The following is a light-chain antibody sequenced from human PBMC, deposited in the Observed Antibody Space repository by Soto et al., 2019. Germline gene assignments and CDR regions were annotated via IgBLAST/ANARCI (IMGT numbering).Light chain of an antibody. CDR2: GAS. CDR3: QQYGSSPWT. Sequence: EIVITPSPGTLSLSPGERATLSRRASQSVSSSYLAWYQQKPGQAPRLLIYGASSRATGIPDRFSGSGSGTDFTLTISRLEPEDFAVYYCQQYGSSPWTFGQGTKVDIK. CDR1: QSVSSSY. J-gene: IGKJ1*01. V-gene: IGKV3-20*01.